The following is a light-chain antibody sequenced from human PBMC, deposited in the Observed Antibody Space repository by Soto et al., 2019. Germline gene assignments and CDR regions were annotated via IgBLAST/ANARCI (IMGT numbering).Light chain of an antibody. CDR2: AAS. J-gene: IGKJ1*01. CDR1: QGISNY. Sequence: DIQMTQSPSSLSASVGDRVTITCRASQGISNYLAWYRQKPGKVPKLLIYAASTLHSGVPSRFSGSGSGTDFTLTISSLQTEDVATYYCQNYFSTPRTFGQGTKVDIK. V-gene: IGKV1-27*01. CDR3: QNYFSTPRT.